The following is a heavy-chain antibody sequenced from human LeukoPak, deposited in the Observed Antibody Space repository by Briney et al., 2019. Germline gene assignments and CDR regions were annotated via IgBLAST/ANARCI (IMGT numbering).Heavy chain of an antibody. CDR2: ISASGGST. V-gene: IGHV3-23*01. CDR1: GFTFNNYA. J-gene: IGHJ3*02. CDR3: AKVDADYVGAFDI. D-gene: IGHD4-17*01. Sequence: PGGSLGLSCAASGFTFNNYAMSWVRQAPGKGLEWVSGISASGGSTYYGDSVKGRFTISRDNSKNTLYLQMNSLRAEDTAVYSCAKVDADYVGAFDIWGQGTMVTVSS.